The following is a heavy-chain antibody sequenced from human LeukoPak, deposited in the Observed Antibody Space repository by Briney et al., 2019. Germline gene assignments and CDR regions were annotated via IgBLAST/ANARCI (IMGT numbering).Heavy chain of an antibody. J-gene: IGHJ4*02. CDR2: IYYSGST. CDR1: GGSISSSSYY. D-gene: IGHD6-19*01. Sequence: NPSETLSLTCTVSGGSISSSSYYWGWIRQPPGKGLEWIGSIYYSGSTYYNPSLKSRVTISVDTSKNQFSLKLSSVTAADTAVYYCASSNSSGWYFVFSDLTKFDYWGQGTLVTVSS. V-gene: IGHV4-39*01. CDR3: ASSNSSGWYFVFSDLTKFDY.